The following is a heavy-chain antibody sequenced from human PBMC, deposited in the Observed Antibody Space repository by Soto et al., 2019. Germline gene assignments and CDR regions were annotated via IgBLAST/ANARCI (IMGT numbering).Heavy chain of an antibody. CDR2: IYHSGST. V-gene: IGHV4-4*02. D-gene: IGHD4-4*01. Sequence: SETLSLTCAVSSGSISSSNWWSWVRQPPGKGLEWIGEIYHSGSTNYNPSLKSRVTISVDKSKNQFSLKLSSVTAADTAVYYCARDAKTTVTGYYYYMDVWGKGTTVTVS. CDR1: SGSISSSNW. CDR3: ARDAKTTVTGYYYYMDV. J-gene: IGHJ6*03.